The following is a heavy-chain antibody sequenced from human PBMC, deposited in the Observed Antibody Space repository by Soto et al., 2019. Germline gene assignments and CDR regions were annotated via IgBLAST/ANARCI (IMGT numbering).Heavy chain of an antibody. CDR1: GYTFTNND. CDR3: ARAPVDRYSADYVDN. Sequence: QVQLVQSGAEVKRPGASVKVSCKASGYTFTNNDINWVRQATGQRPEWMGWMNPKRGNTGYAQRFQGRVSITRDNSIPTAYRELRGRRSDDTAVYYCARAPVDRYSADYVDNWGQGTLVTVSS. D-gene: IGHD5-12*01. V-gene: IGHV1-8*01. J-gene: IGHJ4*02. CDR2: MNPKRGNT.